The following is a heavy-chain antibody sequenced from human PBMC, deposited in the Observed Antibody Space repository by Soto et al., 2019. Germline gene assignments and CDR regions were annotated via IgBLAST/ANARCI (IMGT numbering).Heavy chain of an antibody. CDR1: GGSISSGDYY. CDR3: EGRDGYNPNGMDV. V-gene: IGHV4-30-4*01. Sequence: SETLSLTCTVSGGSISSGDYYWSWIRQPPGKGLEWIGYIYYSGSTYYNPSLKSRVTISVDTSKNQFSLKLSSVTAADTAVYYCEGRDGYNPNGMDVWGQGTTVTVS. CDR2: IYYSGST. D-gene: IGHD5-12*01. J-gene: IGHJ6*02.